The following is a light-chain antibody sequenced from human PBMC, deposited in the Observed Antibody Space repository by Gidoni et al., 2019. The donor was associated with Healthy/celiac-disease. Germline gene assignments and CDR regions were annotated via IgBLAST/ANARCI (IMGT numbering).Light chain of an antibody. CDR2: WAS. V-gene: IGKV4-1*01. Sequence: DIVMTQSPDSLPVSLGERATINCKSSQSVSYSSNNKNYLAWYQQKPGQPPKLLIYWASTRESGVPDRFSGSGSGTDFTLTISSLQAEDVAVYYCQQYYSTPFTFGPGTKVDIK. CDR3: QQYYSTPFT. J-gene: IGKJ3*01. CDR1: QSVSYSSNNKNY.